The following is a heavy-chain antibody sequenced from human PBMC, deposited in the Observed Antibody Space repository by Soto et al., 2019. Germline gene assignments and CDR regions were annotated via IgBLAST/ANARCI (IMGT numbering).Heavy chain of an antibody. D-gene: IGHD1-26*01. V-gene: IGHV3-23*01. Sequence: EVQLLESGGGLIQPGGSLRLSCSASGFSFSSYAMMWVRQAPGEGLEWVSVISGGGGSSYFADSAKGRFTISRDNSKNMLYLEMNSLRAEDTAIYFCAKGSIEYSASVDYWGQGTLVIVSS. CDR1: GFSFSSYA. CDR2: ISGGGGSS. CDR3: AKGSIEYSASVDY. J-gene: IGHJ4*02.